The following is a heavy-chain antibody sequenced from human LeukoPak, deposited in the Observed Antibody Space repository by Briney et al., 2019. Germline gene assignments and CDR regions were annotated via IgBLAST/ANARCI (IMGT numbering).Heavy chain of an antibody. CDR2: ISYDGSDK. D-gene: IGHD6-19*01. Sequence: GGSLRLSCAASGFTFSSYAMQWVRQAPGKGLEWVAVISYDGSDKNYADSVKGRFTISRDNSKNTLYLQMNSLRADDTAVYYCARAVYRSGGYYFDYWGQGTLVIASS. J-gene: IGHJ4*02. CDR1: GFTFSSYA. V-gene: IGHV3-30*04. CDR3: ARAVYRSGGYYFDY.